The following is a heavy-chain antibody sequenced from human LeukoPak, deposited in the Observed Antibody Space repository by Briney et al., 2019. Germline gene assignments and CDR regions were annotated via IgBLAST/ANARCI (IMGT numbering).Heavy chain of an antibody. D-gene: IGHD3-3*01. V-gene: IGHV3-64*01. Sequence: GGSLRLSRAASGFTFSSYAMHWVRQAPGKGLEYVSAISSNGGSTYYANSVKVRFTISRDNSKNTLYLQMGSLRAEDMAVYYCARGYDFWSGYYINYYYYMDVWGKGTTVTVSS. CDR1: GFTFSSYA. CDR3: ARGYDFWSGYYINYYYYMDV. J-gene: IGHJ6*03. CDR2: ISSNGGST.